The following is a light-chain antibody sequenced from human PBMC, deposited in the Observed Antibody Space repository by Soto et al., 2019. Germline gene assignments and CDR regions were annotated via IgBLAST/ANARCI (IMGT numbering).Light chain of an antibody. CDR2: GAS. Sequence: EIVLTQSPGTLSLSPGERATLSCRASQSVSSSYLAWYQQKPGQAPRLLIYGASSRATGIPDRFSGSGSGTDFTFTISRLEPEDFAVYYCQQYGSSPPWTFGQGTKVDIK. J-gene: IGKJ1*01. V-gene: IGKV3-20*01. CDR3: QQYGSSPPWT. CDR1: QSVSSSY.